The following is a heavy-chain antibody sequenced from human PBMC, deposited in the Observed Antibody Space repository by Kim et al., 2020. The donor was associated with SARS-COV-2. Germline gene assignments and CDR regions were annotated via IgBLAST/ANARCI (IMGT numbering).Heavy chain of an antibody. J-gene: IGHJ6*02. Sequence: ASVKGRITISRDDSKRIAYLQMNSLKTEDTAVYYCTRSGSYFYFYYGMDVWGQGTTVTVSS. V-gene: IGHV3-49*02. D-gene: IGHD1-26*01. CDR3: TRSGSYFYFYYGMDV.